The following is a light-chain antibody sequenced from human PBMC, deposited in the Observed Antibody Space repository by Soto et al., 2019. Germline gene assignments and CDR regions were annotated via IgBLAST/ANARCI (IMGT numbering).Light chain of an antibody. Sequence: QSVLTQPASVSGSPGQSITISCTGASSDVGAYNYVSWYQQHPGKAPKLMIYDVSSQPSGVSNRFSGSKSGNTASLTISGLQAEDEADYYCSSYTSSITYVFGTGTKVTVL. CDR1: SSDVGAYNY. J-gene: IGLJ1*01. V-gene: IGLV2-14*01. CDR3: SSYTSSITYV. CDR2: DVS.